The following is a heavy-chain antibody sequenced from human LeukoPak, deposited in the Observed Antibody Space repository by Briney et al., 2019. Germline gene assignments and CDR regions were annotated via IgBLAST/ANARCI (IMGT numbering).Heavy chain of an antibody. CDR3: AREEGMVRGTIHYYFYFDV. J-gene: IGHJ6*03. V-gene: IGHV3-48*01. D-gene: IGHD3-10*01. CDR1: GFTFSTYT. CDR2: ISSSGSTI. Sequence: PGGSLRLSCVASGFTFSTYTMNWVRQAPGKGLEWVSFISSSGSTIYYAGSVEGRFTISRDNAKNSLYLQMNSLRVEDTAVYYCAREEGMVRGTIHYYFYFDVWGKGTTVTVSS.